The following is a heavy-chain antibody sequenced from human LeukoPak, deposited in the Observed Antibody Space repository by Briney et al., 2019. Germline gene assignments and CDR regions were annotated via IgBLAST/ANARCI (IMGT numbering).Heavy chain of an antibody. D-gene: IGHD2-21*01. Sequence: SVKVSCKASGGTFSSYAISWVRQAPGQGLEWMGRIIPIFGIANYAQKFQGRVTITADKSTSTAYMEPSSLRSEDTAVYYCARRGPVDIVEDEYFQHWGQGTLVTVSS. V-gene: IGHV1-69*04. CDR3: ARRGPVDIVEDEYFQH. CDR1: GGTFSSYA. J-gene: IGHJ1*01. CDR2: IIPIFGIA.